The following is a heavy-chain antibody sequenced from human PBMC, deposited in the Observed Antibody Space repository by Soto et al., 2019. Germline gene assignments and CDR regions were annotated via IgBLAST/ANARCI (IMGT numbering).Heavy chain of an antibody. J-gene: IGHJ4*02. D-gene: IGHD3-3*01. V-gene: IGHV3-23*01. Sequence: EVRLLESGGGLVQPGGSLRLSCAASGFTFSVYAMNWVRQAPGRGLEWVSGISGSGTNTYYADSVKGRFTVSRDNSNDTLFLQLNSLRAEDTAVYYCAKDRDQYDFWENYHHYFDSWGQGTLVAVSS. CDR3: AKDRDQYDFWENYHHYFDS. CDR1: GFTFSVYA. CDR2: ISGSGTNT.